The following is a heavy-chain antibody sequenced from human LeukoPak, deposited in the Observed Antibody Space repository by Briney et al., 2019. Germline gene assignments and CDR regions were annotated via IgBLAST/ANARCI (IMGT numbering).Heavy chain of an antibody. CDR1: GGTFSSYA. Sequence: GASVKVSYKASGGTFSSYAISWVRQAPGQGLEWMGRIIPILGIANYAQKFQGRVTITADKSTSTAYMELSSLRSEDTAVYYCARDYYGSGSYWYYYYYGMDVWGQGTTVTVSS. D-gene: IGHD3-10*01. J-gene: IGHJ6*02. V-gene: IGHV1-69*04. CDR3: ARDYYGSGSYWYYYYYGMDV. CDR2: IIPILGIA.